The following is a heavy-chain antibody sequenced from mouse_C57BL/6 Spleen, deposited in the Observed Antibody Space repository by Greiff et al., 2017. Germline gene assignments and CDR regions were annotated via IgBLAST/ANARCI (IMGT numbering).Heavy chain of an antibody. CDR2: IYPSSGST. J-gene: IGHJ2*01. Sequence: QVQLKQPGAELVKPGASVKLSCKASGYTFTSYWINWVKQRPGQGLEWIGDIYPSSGSTNYNEKFKSKATLTVDKSSSTAYMQLSSLTAEDSAGYFCARSEYDVSFFEDGSEGATRTVSS. CDR3: ARSEYDVSFFED. D-gene: IGHD2-4*01. CDR1: GYTFTSYW. V-gene: IGHV1-55*01.